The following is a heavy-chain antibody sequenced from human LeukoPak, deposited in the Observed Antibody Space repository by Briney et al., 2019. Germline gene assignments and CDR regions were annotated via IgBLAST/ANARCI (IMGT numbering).Heavy chain of an antibody. J-gene: IGHJ4*02. V-gene: IGHV4-39*07. CDR3: AREGVWYFDY. Sequence: SETLSLTCTVSGGSISSSSYYWGWIRQPPGKGLEWIGSIYYSGSTYYNPSLKSRVTISVDTSKNQFSLKLSSVTAADTAVYYCAREGVWYFDYWGQGTLVTVSS. D-gene: IGHD3-16*01. CDR1: GGSISSSSYY. CDR2: IYYSGST.